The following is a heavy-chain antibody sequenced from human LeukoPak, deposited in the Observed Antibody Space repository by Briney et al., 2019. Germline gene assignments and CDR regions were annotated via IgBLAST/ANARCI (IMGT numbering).Heavy chain of an antibody. CDR1: GFTFSSYG. J-gene: IGHJ4*02. Sequence: GGSLRLSCAASGFTFSSYGMRWVRQAPGKGLEWVAVIWYDGSNKYYANSVKGRFTISRDNSKNTLYLQMNSLRAEDTAVYYCAKGRYCSSTSCYTPIDYWGQGTLVTVSS. CDR3: AKGRYCSSTSCYTPIDY. CDR2: IWYDGSNK. V-gene: IGHV3-33*06. D-gene: IGHD2-2*02.